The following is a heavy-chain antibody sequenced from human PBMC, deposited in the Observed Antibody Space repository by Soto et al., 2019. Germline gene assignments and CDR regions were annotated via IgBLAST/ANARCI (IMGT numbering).Heavy chain of an antibody. Sequence: EASVKVSCKASGYTFTSYGISWVRQAPGQGLEWMGWISAYNGNTNYAQKLQGRVTMTTDTSTSTAYMELRSLRSDDTAVYYCARDGAPYYDILTSPSRFDYWGQGTLVTVSS. D-gene: IGHD3-9*01. CDR2: ISAYNGNT. CDR3: ARDGAPYYDILTSPSRFDY. J-gene: IGHJ4*02. V-gene: IGHV1-18*01. CDR1: GYTFTSYG.